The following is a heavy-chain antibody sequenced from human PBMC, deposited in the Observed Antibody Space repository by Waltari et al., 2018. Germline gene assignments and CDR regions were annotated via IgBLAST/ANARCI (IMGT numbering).Heavy chain of an antibody. CDR1: GCTFSSYD. CDR2: ISSSGSPI. D-gene: IGHD6-13*01. CDR3: AREVASAGTDYYFDY. Sequence: EVQLVESGGGLVQPGGSLRLSCAASGCTFSSYDMNWVRQAPGKGLEWVSYISSSGSPIYYADSVKGRFTISRDNAKSSLYLQMNSLRAEDTAVYYCAREVASAGTDYYFDYWGQGTLVTVSS. V-gene: IGHV3-48*03. J-gene: IGHJ4*02.